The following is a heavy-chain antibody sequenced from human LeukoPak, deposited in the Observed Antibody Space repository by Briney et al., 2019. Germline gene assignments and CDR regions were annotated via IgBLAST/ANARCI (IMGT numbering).Heavy chain of an antibody. V-gene: IGHV4-4*07. D-gene: IGHD6-19*01. J-gene: IGHJ5*02. CDR3: ARGPYSSAWFIFDP. CDR1: GDSISRYY. Sequence: KASETLSLPFTVSGDSISRYYWSWVRQPARKGLEWIGRIHSSGSTNYNPSLKSRVTMSVDTSKNQVSLKLSSVTAADTAVYYCARGPYSSAWFIFDPWGQGTLVTVSS. CDR2: IHSSGST.